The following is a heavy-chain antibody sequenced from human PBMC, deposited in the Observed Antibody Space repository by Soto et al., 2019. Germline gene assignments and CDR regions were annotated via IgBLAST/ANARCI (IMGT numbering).Heavy chain of an antibody. CDR3: ARSRDTTWVQLTVPAGGFDP. V-gene: IGHV1-69*06. J-gene: IGHJ5*02. D-gene: IGHD1-1*01. CDR2: IIPVFPTT. Sequence: ASVKVSCKASGGTFSSDAISWVRQVPEQGLEWMGGIIPVFPTTDYAQKFQGRVTITADISTSTSYMELSGLTSDDTAVYYCARSRDTTWVQLTVPAGGFDPWCQSNPVTVAS. CDR1: GGTFSSDA.